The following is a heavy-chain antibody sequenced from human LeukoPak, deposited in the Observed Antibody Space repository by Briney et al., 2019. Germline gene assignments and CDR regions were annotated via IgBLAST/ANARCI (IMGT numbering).Heavy chain of an antibody. Sequence: SETLSLTCTVPGGSISRYYWSWIRQPPGKGLEWIGYIYYSGSTNYNPSLKSRVTISVDTSKNQFSLKLSSVTAADTAVYYCAGLRLGELSLDYWGQGTLVTVSS. CDR2: IYYSGST. D-gene: IGHD3-16*02. CDR3: AGLRLGELSLDY. J-gene: IGHJ4*02. V-gene: IGHV4-59*01. CDR1: GGSISRYY.